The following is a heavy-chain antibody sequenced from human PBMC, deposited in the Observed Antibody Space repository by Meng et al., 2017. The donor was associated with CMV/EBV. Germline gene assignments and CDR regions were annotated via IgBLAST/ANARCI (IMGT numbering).Heavy chain of an antibody. V-gene: IGHV4-34*01. CDR2: INHSGST. D-gene: IGHD6-13*01. CDR3: ARGRVGSWYGTSYYYYGMDV. Sequence: SETLSLTCAVYGGSFSGYYWSWIRQPPGKGLEWIGEINHSGSTNYNPSLKSRVTISVDTSKNQFSLKLSSVTAADTAVYYCARGRVGSWYGTSYYYYGMDVWGQGTTVTVSS. J-gene: IGHJ6*02. CDR1: GGSFSGYY.